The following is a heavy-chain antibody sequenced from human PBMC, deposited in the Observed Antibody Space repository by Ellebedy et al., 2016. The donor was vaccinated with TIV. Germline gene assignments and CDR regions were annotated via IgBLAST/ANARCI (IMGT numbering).Heavy chain of an antibody. V-gene: IGHV3-30*02. CDR2: MRYDGSNK. CDR1: GFTFSDYG. Sequence: PGGSLRLSWAASGFTFSDYGMHWVRQAPGKGLEWVAFMRYDGSNKYYADSVKGRFTISRDNSKNTLYLRMNSLRAEDTAVYYCAKFPYYYDSSGYSFWGQGTLVTVSS. D-gene: IGHD3-22*01. CDR3: AKFPYYYDSSGYSF. J-gene: IGHJ4*02.